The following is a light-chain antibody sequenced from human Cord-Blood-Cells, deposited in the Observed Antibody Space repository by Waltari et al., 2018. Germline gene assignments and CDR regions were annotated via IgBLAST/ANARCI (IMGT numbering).Light chain of an antibody. J-gene: IGLJ1*01. CDR3: SSYACSNNYV. CDR1: SSDVGGYNY. Sequence: QSALTQPPSAFGSPGQSVTISCTGTSSDVGGYNYVSWYQQHPGKAPKLMIYEVSKRPSGVPDRFPGSNSGNTASLTVSGLQSEDEADYYCSSYACSNNYVFGTGTKVTVL. V-gene: IGLV2-8*01. CDR2: EVS.